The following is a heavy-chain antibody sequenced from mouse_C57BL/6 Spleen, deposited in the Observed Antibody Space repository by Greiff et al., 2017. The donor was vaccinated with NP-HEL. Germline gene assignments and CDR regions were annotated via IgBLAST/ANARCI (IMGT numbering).Heavy chain of an antibody. CDR3: AGGRYYGLDY. D-gene: IGHD2-2*01. J-gene: IGHJ2*01. Sequence: QVQLQQPGAELVRPGSSVKLSCKASGYNFTSYWMHWVKQRPIQGLEWIGNIDPSDSETPYNQKFKDKATLTVDKSSSTAYMQLSSLTSEDSAVYYCAGGRYYGLDYWGQGTTLTVSS. V-gene: IGHV1-52*01. CDR1: GYNFTSYW. CDR2: IDPSDSET.